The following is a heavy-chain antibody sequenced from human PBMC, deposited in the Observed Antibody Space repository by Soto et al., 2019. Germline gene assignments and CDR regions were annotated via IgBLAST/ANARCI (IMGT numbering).Heavy chain of an antibody. D-gene: IGHD3-9*01. V-gene: IGHV4-59*01. J-gene: IGHJ4*02. Sequence: PSETLSLTCTVSGGSISSYYWSWIRQHPGKGLEWIGYIYYSGSTYYNPSLKSRVTISVDTSKNQFSLRLTSVTAADTAVYYCARVTGYYVPDYWGQGTLVTVSS. CDR1: GGSISSYY. CDR2: IYYSGST. CDR3: ARVTGYYVPDY.